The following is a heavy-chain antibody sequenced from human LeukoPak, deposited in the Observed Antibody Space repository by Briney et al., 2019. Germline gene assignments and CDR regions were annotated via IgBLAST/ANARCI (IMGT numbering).Heavy chain of an antibody. Sequence: ASVKVSCKASGYTFTGYYMHWVRQAPGQGLEWMGWINPNSGGTNYAQKFQGRVTMTRDTSISTAYMELSRLRSDDTAVYYCAKDVDSSGSGSFLDYWGQGTLVTVSS. J-gene: IGHJ4*02. CDR2: INPNSGGT. V-gene: IGHV1-2*02. CDR3: AKDVDSSGSGSFLDY. CDR1: GYTFTGYY. D-gene: IGHD1-26*01.